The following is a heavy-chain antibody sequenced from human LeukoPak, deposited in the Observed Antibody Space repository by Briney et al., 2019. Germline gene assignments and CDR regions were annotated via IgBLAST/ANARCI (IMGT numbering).Heavy chain of an antibody. V-gene: IGHV1-18*04. CDR1: GYTFTSYY. Sequence: ASVKVSCKASGYTFTSYYMHRVRQALGQGLEWMGWISAYNGNTNYAQKLQGRVTMTADTSTSTAYMELRSLRSDDTAVYYCARGGYGDPDLYYYYYGMDVWGQGTTVTVSS. J-gene: IGHJ6*02. CDR3: ARGGYGDPDLYYYYYGMDV. CDR2: ISAYNGNT. D-gene: IGHD4-17*01.